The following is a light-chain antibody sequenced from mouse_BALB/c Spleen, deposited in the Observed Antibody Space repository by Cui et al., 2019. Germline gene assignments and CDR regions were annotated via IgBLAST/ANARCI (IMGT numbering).Light chain of an antibody. Sequence: DMQMLQPPASLSASVGETVTITSRASGNIRNSLAWYQQKQGKSPQLLVYNAKTLANGVPTRFSGSGSGTQYSLKSNSLQPEDFGSYYCQHFWSTPFTFGSGTKLEIK. CDR3: QHFWSTPFT. CDR2: NAK. J-gene: IGKJ4*01. CDR1: GNIRNS. V-gene: IGKV12-41*01.